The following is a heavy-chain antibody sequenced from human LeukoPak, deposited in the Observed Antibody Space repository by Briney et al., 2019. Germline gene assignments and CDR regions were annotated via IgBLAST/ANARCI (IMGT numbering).Heavy chain of an antibody. CDR1: GFTFHNYA. CDR3: ARDHVYGGADY. J-gene: IGHJ4*02. CDR2: TSGDGITT. Sequence: GGSLRLSCAASGFTFHNYAIHWVRQAPGKGLEWVSLTSGDGITTYFADSVKGRFTISRDNTKSSLFLQMNSLRTEDTALYYCARDHVYGGADYWGQGTLVTVSS. D-gene: IGHD5/OR15-5a*01. V-gene: IGHV3-43*02.